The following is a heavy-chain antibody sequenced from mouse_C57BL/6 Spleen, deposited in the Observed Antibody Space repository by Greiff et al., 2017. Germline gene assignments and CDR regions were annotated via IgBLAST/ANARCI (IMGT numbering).Heavy chain of an antibody. J-gene: IGHJ4*01. CDR1: GYTFTDYE. D-gene: IGHD2-1*01. CDR2: IDPETGGT. V-gene: IGHV1-15*01. Sequence: QVQLQQSGAELVRPGASVTLSCKASGYTFTDYEMHWVKQTPVHGLEWIGAIDPETGGTAYNQKFKGKAILTADKSSSTAYMELRSLTSEDSAVYYGTREDGNPHAMDYWGQGTSVTVSS. CDR3: TREDGNPHAMDY.